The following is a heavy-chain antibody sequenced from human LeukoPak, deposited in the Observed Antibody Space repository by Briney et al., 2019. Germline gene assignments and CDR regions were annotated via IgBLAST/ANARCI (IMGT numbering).Heavy chain of an antibody. V-gene: IGHV3-23*01. J-gene: IGHJ4*02. CDR3: AKGPRYYDSSGYYYEGFDY. CDR2: ISGSGGST. Sequence: GGSLRLSCAASGFTFSSYAMSWVRQAPGKGLEWVSAISGSGGSTYYAGSVKGRFTISRDNSKNTLYLQMNSLRAEDTAVYYCAKGPRYYDSSGYYYEGFDYWGQGTLVTVSS. CDR1: GFTFSSYA. D-gene: IGHD3-22*01.